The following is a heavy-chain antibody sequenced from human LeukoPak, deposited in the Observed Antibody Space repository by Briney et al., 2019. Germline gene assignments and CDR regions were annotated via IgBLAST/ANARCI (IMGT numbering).Heavy chain of an antibody. V-gene: IGHV4-34*01. CDR1: GGSISGYS. CDR2: IRHSGTT. CDR3: ARQSGTVTPIDY. Sequence: PSETLSLTCAVHGGSISGYSWSWIRQSPGKGLEWIGEIRHSGTTNYRPSLKSRVTISLDKSKSQFSLTLTSVTAADTAMYYCARQSGTVTPIDYWGQGTLVTVSS. D-gene: IGHD4-17*01. J-gene: IGHJ4*02.